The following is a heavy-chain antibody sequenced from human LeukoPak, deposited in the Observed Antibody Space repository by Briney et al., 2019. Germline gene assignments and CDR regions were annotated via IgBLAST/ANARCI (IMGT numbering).Heavy chain of an antibody. J-gene: IGHJ3*02. CDR2: ISGSGGST. Sequence: GGSLRLSCAASAFTINSYGMTWVRQAPGKGLEWVALISGSGGSTYYADSVKGRFTISRDNSKNTVYLQMNSLRAEDTAVYYCAKSKGIVVVPAAPRDAFDIWGQGTMVTVSS. CDR1: AFTINSYG. CDR3: AKSKGIVVVPAAPRDAFDI. V-gene: IGHV3-23*01. D-gene: IGHD2-2*01.